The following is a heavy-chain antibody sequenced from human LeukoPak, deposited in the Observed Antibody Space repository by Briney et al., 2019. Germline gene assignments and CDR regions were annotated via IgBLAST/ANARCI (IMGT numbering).Heavy chain of an antibody. CDR3: VKGGQWDLLLA. Sequence: SETLSLTCTVSGGSVAGNYWSWIRQSPEKGLEWIGFVYSGTNNYNPSLRGRVTISEDTSKNQFSLNLTSVTAADTAVYYCVKGGQWDLLLASGHGTLVSVSA. CDR2: VYSGTN. CDR1: GGSVAGNY. D-gene: IGHD1-26*01. V-gene: IGHV4-59*02. J-gene: IGHJ5*01.